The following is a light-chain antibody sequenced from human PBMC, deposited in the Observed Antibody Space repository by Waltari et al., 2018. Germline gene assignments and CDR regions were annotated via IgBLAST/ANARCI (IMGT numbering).Light chain of an antibody. J-gene: IGLJ3*02. Sequence: QSALTQPASVSGSPGQSVPIPCTGASSDVGGYNFVSWYQQHPGRAPNLIIYDVTHRPSGVSPRFSGSKSGDTASLTISGLQAAAEAEYYCSSYRSTNTAVFGGGTQLTV. CDR2: DVT. CDR3: SSYRSTNTAV. CDR1: SSDVGGYNF. V-gene: IGLV2-14*03.